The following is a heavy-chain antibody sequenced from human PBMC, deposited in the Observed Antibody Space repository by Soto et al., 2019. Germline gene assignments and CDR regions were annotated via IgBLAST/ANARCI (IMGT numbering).Heavy chain of an antibody. V-gene: IGHV4-39*01. CDR2: IYYSWST. D-gene: IGHD6-13*01. Sequence: EALCAMGDASGGSISSSSYYGCWIRQPPGKGLEWIGSIYYSWSTYYNPSLKSRVTISVDTSKNQFSLKLSSVTAADTAVYYCARQGPWSSSGGASQYYGMDVWGQGTKVTVYS. CDR3: ARQGPWSSSGGASQYYGMDV. CDR1: GGSISSSSYY. J-gene: IGHJ6*02.